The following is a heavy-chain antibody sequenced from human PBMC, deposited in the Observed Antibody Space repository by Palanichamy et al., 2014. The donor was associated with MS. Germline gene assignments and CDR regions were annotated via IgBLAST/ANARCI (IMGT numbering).Heavy chain of an antibody. Sequence: EVQLLESGGGLVQPGGSLRLSCAASGFTFSSYAMSWVRQAPGKGLEWVSAISGSGGSTYYADSVKGRFTISRDNSKNTLYLQMNSLRAEDTAAYYCAKDRQDIVVVPAATLAGFDYWGQGTLVTVSS. V-gene: IGHV3-23*01. J-gene: IGHJ4*02. CDR1: GFTFSSYA. D-gene: IGHD2-2*01. CDR2: ISGSGGST. CDR3: AKDRQDIVVVPAATLAGFDY.